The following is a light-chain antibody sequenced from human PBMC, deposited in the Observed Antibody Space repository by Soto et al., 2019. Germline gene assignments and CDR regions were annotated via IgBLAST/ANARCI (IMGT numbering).Light chain of an antibody. V-gene: IGKV4-1*01. Sequence: IVMTQSPDSLALSLVESSTINCKSSHNLLYSSNNKNYLAWYQQKPGQAPRLLIHGASTRATGIADRFSGSGSGTDFTLTISRLEPEDFAVYYCQLYGTSPKTFGQGTKVDIK. J-gene: IGKJ1*01. CDR1: HNLLYSSNNKNY. CDR2: GAS. CDR3: QLYGTSPKT.